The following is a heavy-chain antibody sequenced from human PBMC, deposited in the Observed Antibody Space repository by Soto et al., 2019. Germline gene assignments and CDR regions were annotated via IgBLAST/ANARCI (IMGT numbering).Heavy chain of an antibody. Sequence: VASVKVSCKASGYTFTSYGISWVRQAPGQGLEWMGWISAYNGNTNYAQKLQGRVTMTTDTSTSTAYMELRSLRSDDTAVYYCARELLWFGESPLDYYYYGMDVWGQGTTVTVSS. J-gene: IGHJ6*02. CDR2: ISAYNGNT. CDR1: GYTFTSYG. CDR3: ARELLWFGESPLDYYYYGMDV. D-gene: IGHD3-10*01. V-gene: IGHV1-18*04.